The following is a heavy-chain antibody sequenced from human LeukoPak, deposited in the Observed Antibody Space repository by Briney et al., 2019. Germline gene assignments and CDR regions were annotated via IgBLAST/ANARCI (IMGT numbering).Heavy chain of an antibody. V-gene: IGHV4-59*11. CDR1: GGSINNHH. CDR2: IYSSGTT. D-gene: IGHD3-16*02. Sequence: SETLSLTCTVSGGSINNHHWSWIRQPPGKGLEWIGYIYSSGTTYYNPSLKSRVTISVDTSKNVFSMRLISLTAADAAVYYCARGVPYDYVWGSYRGYYDYWGQGTLVTVSS. CDR3: ARGVPYDYVWGSYRGYYDY. J-gene: IGHJ4*02.